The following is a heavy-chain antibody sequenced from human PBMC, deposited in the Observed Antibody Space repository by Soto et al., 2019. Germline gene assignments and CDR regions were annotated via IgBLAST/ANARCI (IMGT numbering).Heavy chain of an antibody. CDR3: ARVVIAAAGLYYFDY. V-gene: IGHV4-59*01. Sequence: SETLSLTCTVSGGSISSYYWSWIRQPPGKGLEWIGYIYDSGSTNYNPSLKSRVTISVDTSKNQFSLKLSSVTAADTAVYYCARVVIAAAGLYYFDYWGQGTLVTVSS. CDR1: GGSISSYY. D-gene: IGHD6-13*01. CDR2: IYDSGST. J-gene: IGHJ4*02.